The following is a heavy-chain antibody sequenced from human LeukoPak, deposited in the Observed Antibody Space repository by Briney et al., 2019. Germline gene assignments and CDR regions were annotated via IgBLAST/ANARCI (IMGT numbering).Heavy chain of an antibody. J-gene: IGHJ4*02. V-gene: IGHV4-34*01. CDR1: GGSFSGYY. CDR3: ARNRWGITMVRGVSLDY. Sequence: PSETLSLTCAVYGGSFSGYYWSWIRQPPGKGLEWIGEINHSGSTNYNPSLKSRVTISVDTSKNQFSLKLSPVTAADTAVYYCARNRWGITMVRGVSLDYWGQGTLVTVSS. D-gene: IGHD3-10*01. CDR2: INHSGST.